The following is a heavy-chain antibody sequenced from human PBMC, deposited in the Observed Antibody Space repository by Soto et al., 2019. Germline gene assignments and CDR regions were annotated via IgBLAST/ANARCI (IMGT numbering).Heavy chain of an antibody. CDR2: ISSSSSYI. Sequence: EVQLVESGGGLVKTGGSLRLSCAASGFTFSSYSMNWVRQAPGKGLEWVSSISSSSSYIYYADSVKGRFTISRDNAKNSLYLQMNSLRAEDTAVYYCSVTTTRSYFDYWGQGTLVTVSS. V-gene: IGHV3-21*01. J-gene: IGHJ4*02. CDR3: SVTTTRSYFDY. CDR1: GFTFSSYS. D-gene: IGHD4-17*01.